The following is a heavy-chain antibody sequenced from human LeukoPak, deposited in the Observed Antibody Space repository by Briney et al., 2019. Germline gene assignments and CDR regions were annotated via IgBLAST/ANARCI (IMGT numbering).Heavy chain of an antibody. V-gene: IGHV4-4*07. CDR2: IYTTGMT. CDR1: GGSINSYW. J-gene: IGHJ4*02. D-gene: IGHD3-16*02. Sequence: PSETLSLTCSVSGGSINSYWWNWIRQPAGKGLEFIGRIYTTGMTNYNPSLKSRVSMSVDTSKNQFSLELRSVTAADTAVYFCARAGYTISSYRFDYWGQGAVVTVSS. CDR3: ARAGYTISSYRFDY.